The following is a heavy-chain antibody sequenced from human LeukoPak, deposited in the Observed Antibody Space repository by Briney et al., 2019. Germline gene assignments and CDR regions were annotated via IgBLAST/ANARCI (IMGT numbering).Heavy chain of an antibody. J-gene: IGHJ3*01. CDR1: GDSIISNIYW. CDR2: TFYTGRT. CDR3: ARRRHNFDFYDV. D-gene: IGHD3/OR15-3a*01. V-gene: IGHV4-39*01. Sequence: SETLSLTCTVSGDSIISNIYWWDWVRLPPGKGLEWIGATFYTGRTFYSPSFKSRVTISVDTSKNQFSLDLSSATAADTAVYYCARRRHNFDFYDVWGQGTRVTVSS.